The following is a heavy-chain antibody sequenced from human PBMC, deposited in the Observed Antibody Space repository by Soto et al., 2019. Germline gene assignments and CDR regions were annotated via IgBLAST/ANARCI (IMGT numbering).Heavy chain of an antibody. CDR3: ARDLRGRRSGRFDP. CDR1: GGSISSSSYF. CDR2: IYYSGST. J-gene: IGHJ5*02. V-gene: IGHV4-39*07. D-gene: IGHD3-10*01. Sequence: PSETLSLTCSVSGGSISSSSYFWGWIRQPPGKGLEWIGSIYYSGSTYYNPSLKSRVTVSVDTSKNQFSLKLSSVTAADTAMYYCARDLRGRRSGRFDPWGQGTLLTVS.